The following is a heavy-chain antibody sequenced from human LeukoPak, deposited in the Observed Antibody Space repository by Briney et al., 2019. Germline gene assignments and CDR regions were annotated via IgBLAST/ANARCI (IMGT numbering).Heavy chain of an antibody. CDR2: ISGSGGST. CDR1: GFTFSSYG. D-gene: IGHD3-22*01. V-gene: IGHV3-23*01. J-gene: IGHJ4*02. Sequence: GGSLRLSCAASGFTFSSYGMSWVRQAPGKGLEWVSAISGSGGSTYYADSVKGRFTISRDNSKNTLYLQMNSLRAEDTAVYYCAKNPEVYTYYYDSSGYYWGQGTLVTVSS. CDR3: AKNPEVYTYYYDSSGYY.